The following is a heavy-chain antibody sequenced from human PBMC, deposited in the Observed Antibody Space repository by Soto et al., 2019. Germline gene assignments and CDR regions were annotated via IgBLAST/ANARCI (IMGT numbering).Heavy chain of an antibody. CDR2: ISAYNGNT. Sequence: ASVKVSCKASGYTFTSYGISWVRQAPGQGLEWMGWISAYNGNTNYAQKLQGRVTMTTDTSTSTAYMELRSLSFDDTAVYYCAVTYCSGGSCYEYFQHWGQGTLVTVSS. V-gene: IGHV1-18*01. CDR3: AVTYCSGGSCYEYFQH. CDR1: GYTFTSYG. J-gene: IGHJ1*01. D-gene: IGHD2-15*01.